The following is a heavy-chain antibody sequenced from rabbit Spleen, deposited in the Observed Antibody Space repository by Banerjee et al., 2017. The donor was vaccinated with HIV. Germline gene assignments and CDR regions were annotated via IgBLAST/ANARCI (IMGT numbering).Heavy chain of an antibody. J-gene: IGHJ3*01. CDR2: IYNGDGST. CDR3: ARNDGTNDASRLHL. V-gene: IGHV1S45*01. D-gene: IGHD4-2*01. CDR1: GFSFSSSYF. Sequence: QEQLVESGGGLVTLGGSLTLTCTASGFSFSSSYFVSWVRQAPGKGLEWIACIYNGDGSTYYASWAKGRFTISKTSTTVTLQLNSLTAADTATYFCARNDGTNDASRLHLWGPGTLVTVS.